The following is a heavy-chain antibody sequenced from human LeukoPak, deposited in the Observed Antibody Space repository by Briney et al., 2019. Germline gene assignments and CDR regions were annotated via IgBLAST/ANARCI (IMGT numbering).Heavy chain of an antibody. V-gene: IGHV5-51*01. D-gene: IGHD3-3*01. J-gene: IGHJ4*02. Sequence: GESLKISCKGSGYTFSSYWIGWVRQMPGKGLEWMGVIYPGDSDTRYSPSLQGQVTISVDTSIGTAYLQWSSLKASDTAIYYCARQNDFRLDYWGQGTLATVSS. CDR2: IYPGDSDT. CDR1: GYTFSSYW. CDR3: ARQNDFRLDY.